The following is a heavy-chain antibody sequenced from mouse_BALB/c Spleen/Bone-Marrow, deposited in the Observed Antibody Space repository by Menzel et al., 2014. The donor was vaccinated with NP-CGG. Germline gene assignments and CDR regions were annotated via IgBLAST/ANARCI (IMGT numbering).Heavy chain of an antibody. J-gene: IGHJ3*01. D-gene: IGHD1-1*01. CDR2: INPDSSTI. Sequence: EVKVVESGGGLVQPGGSLKLSCAASGFDFSGYWMSWVRQAPGKGLEWIGEINPDSSTINYTPSLKDKFIISRDNAKNTLYLQMSKVRSEDTALYYCARLSYYGRFAYWGQGTLVTVSA. CDR3: ARLSYYGRFAY. CDR1: GFDFSGYW. V-gene: IGHV4-1*02.